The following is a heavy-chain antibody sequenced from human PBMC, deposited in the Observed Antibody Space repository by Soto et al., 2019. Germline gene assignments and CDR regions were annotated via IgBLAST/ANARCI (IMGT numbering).Heavy chain of an antibody. CDR2: INHSGST. Sequence: CETLSLPCAVYGGSFTCYYCRSIHQPPGNGPEWFGEINHSGSTNYNPSLKSRVTISVDTSKNQFSLKLSSVTAADTAVYYCARRYGSGSYYSGGRYYYYGMDVWGQGTTLTVSS. CDR1: GGSFTCYY. J-gene: IGHJ6*02. V-gene: IGHV4-34*01. CDR3: ARRYGSGSYYSGGRYYYYGMDV. D-gene: IGHD3-10*01.